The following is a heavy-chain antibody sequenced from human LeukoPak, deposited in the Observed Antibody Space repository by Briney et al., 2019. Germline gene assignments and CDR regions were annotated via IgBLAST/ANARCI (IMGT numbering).Heavy chain of an antibody. D-gene: IGHD3-22*01. Sequence: ASVKVSCKASGGTFSSYAISWVRQAPGQGLEWMGGIIPIFGTANYAQKFQGRVTITTDESTSTAYMELSSLRSGDTAVYYCARASDSSGYHVDFDYWGQGTLVTVSS. CDR3: ARASDSSGYHVDFDY. J-gene: IGHJ4*02. V-gene: IGHV1-69*05. CDR2: IIPIFGTA. CDR1: GGTFSSYA.